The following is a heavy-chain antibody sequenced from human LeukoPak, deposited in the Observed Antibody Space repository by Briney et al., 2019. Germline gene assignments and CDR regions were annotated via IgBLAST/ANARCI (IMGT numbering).Heavy chain of an antibody. CDR2: IKPDGSET. V-gene: IGHV3-7*03. J-gene: IGHJ6*02. D-gene: IGHD3-3*01. CDR1: GFTFSNYW. Sequence: PGRSLRLSCAASGFTFSNYWMSWVRQAPEKGLEGGANIKPDGSETYSVDSVKGRCTICRGNAKNSLYLPMNSLSAEETAVYYCARTLRFFRFLDVWGQGTTVTVSS. CDR3: ARTLRFFRFLDV.